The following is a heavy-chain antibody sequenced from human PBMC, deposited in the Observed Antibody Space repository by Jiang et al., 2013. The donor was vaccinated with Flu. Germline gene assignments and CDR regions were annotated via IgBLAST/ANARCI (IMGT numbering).Heavy chain of an antibody. Sequence: PGGSLRLSCAASGFTFSSFGLHWVRQAPGKGLEWLSFISASGRLIHDADSMKGRLTISRDNAKNSLYLQMNSLRDEDTAVYYCTRAEDGTGKFDYWGQGTLVTVSS. CDR1: GFTFSSFG. CDR2: ISASGRLI. D-gene: IGHD1-1*01. CDR3: TRAEDGTGKFDY. V-gene: IGHV3-48*02. J-gene: IGHJ4*02.